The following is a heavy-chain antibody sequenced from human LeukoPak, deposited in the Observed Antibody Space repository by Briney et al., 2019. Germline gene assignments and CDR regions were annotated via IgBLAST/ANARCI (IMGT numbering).Heavy chain of an antibody. CDR3: ARDRTYYDFWSGYIQGFDP. CDR1: GFTFSSYS. V-gene: IGHV3-21*01. Sequence: GGSLRLSCAASGFTFSSYSMNWVRQAPGKGLEWVSSISSSSSYIYYADSVKGRFTISRDNAKNPLYLQMNSLRAEDTAVYYCARDRTYYDFWSGYIQGFDPWGQGTLVTVSS. CDR2: ISSSSSYI. D-gene: IGHD3-3*01. J-gene: IGHJ5*02.